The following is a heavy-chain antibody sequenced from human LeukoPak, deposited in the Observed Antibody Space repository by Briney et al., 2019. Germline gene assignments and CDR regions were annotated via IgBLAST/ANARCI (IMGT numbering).Heavy chain of an antibody. CDR3: ARATWCNLPNF. D-gene: IGHD2-8*02. V-gene: IGHV4-59*08. J-gene: IGHJ4*02. CDR1: GGSISSYY. CDR2: IYDSGST. Sequence: SETLSLTCTVSGGSISSYYWSWIRQAPGKGLEWIGYIYDSGSTNYNPSLKSRFTISADTSKNQLSLNLSSVTAADTAVYYCARATWCNLPNFWGQGTLVTVSS.